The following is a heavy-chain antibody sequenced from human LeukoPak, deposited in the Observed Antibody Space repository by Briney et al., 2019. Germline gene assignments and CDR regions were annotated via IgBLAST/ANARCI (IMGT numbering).Heavy chain of an antibody. J-gene: IGHJ3*02. D-gene: IGHD2-15*01. V-gene: IGHV1-18*01. CDR1: SYTFTNYD. CDR3: ARPSNSSGGDAFDI. CDR2: ISPYNGNT. Sequence: ASVKVSCKASSYTFTNYDINWVRQAPGQGLEWMGGISPYNGNTDYAQKLQGRVTMTTVTSTSTAYMELRSLRSDDTAVYYCARPSNSSGGDAFDIWGQGTMVIVSS.